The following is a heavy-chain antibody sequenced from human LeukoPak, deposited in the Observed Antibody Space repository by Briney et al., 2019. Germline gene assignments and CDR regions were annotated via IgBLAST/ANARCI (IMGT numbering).Heavy chain of an antibody. J-gene: IGHJ3*02. D-gene: IGHD3-10*01. CDR3: ASSPYGSGSAYDAFDI. V-gene: IGHV4-59*01. CDR1: GGSISSYY. CDR2: IYYSGST. Sequence: SETLSLTCTVSGGSISSYYWSWIRQPPGKGLEWIGYIYYSGSTNYYPSLKSRVTISVDTSKNQFSLKLSSVTAADTAMYYCASSPYGSGSAYDAFDIWGQGTMVTVSS.